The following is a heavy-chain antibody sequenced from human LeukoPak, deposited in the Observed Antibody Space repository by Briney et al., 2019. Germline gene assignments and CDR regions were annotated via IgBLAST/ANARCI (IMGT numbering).Heavy chain of an antibody. CDR3: ARDPGSSAFDY. CDR1: GFTFTNYW. CDR2: INQDESVK. D-gene: IGHD5/OR15-5a*01. Sequence: PGGSLRLSCAASGFTFTNYWMTWGRQAPGKGLEFVAHINQDESVKNYVDTVKGRFTISRDNAENSLHLQMNSLRVEDTAVYYCARDPGSSAFDYWGQGTLVTVSS. J-gene: IGHJ4*02. V-gene: IGHV3-7*01.